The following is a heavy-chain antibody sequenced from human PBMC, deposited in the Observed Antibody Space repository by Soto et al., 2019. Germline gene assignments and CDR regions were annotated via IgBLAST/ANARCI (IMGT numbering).Heavy chain of an antibody. CDR3: AKDRRYSSGWNYFDY. CDR2: ISGSGGST. V-gene: IGHV3-23*01. J-gene: IGHJ4*02. D-gene: IGHD6-19*01. Sequence: GGSLRLSCAASGFTFNSYAMSWVRQAPGKGLEWVSAISGSGGSTYYADSVKGRFTISRDNSKNTLSLQMNSLRAEDTAVYYCAKDRRYSSGWNYFDYWGQGTLVTVSS. CDR1: GFTFNSYA.